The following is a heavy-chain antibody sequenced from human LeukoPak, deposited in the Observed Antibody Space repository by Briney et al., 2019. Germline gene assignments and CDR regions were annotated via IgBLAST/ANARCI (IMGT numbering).Heavy chain of an antibody. CDR3: ARHGTSGTNLNWFDP. CDR2: IYYSGST. D-gene: IGHD1-1*01. CDR1: GGSISGFY. V-gene: IGHV4-59*01. J-gene: IGHJ5*02. Sequence: SETLSLTCTVSGGSISGFYWSWIRQPPGKGLEWIGYIYYSGSTNYNPSLKSRVTISVDTSKNQFSLKLSSVTAADTAVYYCARHGTSGTNLNWFDPWGQGTLVTVSS.